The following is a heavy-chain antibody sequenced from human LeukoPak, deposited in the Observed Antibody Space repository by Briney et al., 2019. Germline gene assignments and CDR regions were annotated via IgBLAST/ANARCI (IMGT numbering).Heavy chain of an antibody. Sequence: GGSLRLSCAASGFTFSDYYMSWIRQAPGKGLEWVSYISSSSSYTNYADSVKGRFTISRDNAKNSLYLQMNSLRAEDTAVYYCARDSTYGGYVYYYYGMDVWGKGTTVTVSS. D-gene: IGHD4-17*01. CDR3: ARDSTYGGYVYYYYGMDV. V-gene: IGHV3-11*06. CDR1: GFTFSDYY. J-gene: IGHJ6*04. CDR2: ISSSSSYT.